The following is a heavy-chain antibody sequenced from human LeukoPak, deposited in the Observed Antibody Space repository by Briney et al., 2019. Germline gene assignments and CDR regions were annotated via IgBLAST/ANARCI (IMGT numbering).Heavy chain of an antibody. J-gene: IGHJ4*02. CDR2: INPSGGGT. D-gene: IGHD2-15*01. CDR1: GYTFTSYY. Sequence: GASVKVSCKASGYTFTSYYMHWVRQAPGQGLEWMGIINPSGGGTSYAQKFQGRVTMTRDTSTNTVYMELSSLRSEDTAVYYCARALRRYSSEDYWGQGTLVTVSS. CDR3: ARALRRYSSEDY. V-gene: IGHV1-46*01.